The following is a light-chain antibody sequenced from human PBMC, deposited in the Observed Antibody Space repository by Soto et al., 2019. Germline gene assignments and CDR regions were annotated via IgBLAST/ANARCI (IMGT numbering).Light chain of an antibody. CDR2: EVS. Sequence: QSALTQPASVSGSPGQSITISCTGTSSDIGGYNYVSWYQQHPGKAPKLIIYEVSHRPSGISNRFFGSKSGNTASLTISGLQAEDEADYYCSSYTSTNTRVVFGGGTQLTVL. V-gene: IGLV2-14*01. CDR1: SSDIGGYNY. J-gene: IGLJ3*02. CDR3: SSYTSTNTRVV.